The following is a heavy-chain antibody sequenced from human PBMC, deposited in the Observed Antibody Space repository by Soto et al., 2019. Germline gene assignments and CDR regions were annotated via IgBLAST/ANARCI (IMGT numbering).Heavy chain of an antibody. CDR2: IIPIFGTA. CDR1: GGTFSSYA. CDR3: ASSRRPTIRSIAVHAFDI. J-gene: IGHJ3*02. Sequence: QVQLVQSGAEVKKPGSSVKVSCKASGGTFSSYAISWVRQAPGQGLEWMGGIIPIFGTANYAQKFQGRVTITADESTSTAYMELSSLRSEDTAVYYCASSRRPTIRSIAVHAFDIWGQGTMVTVSS. D-gene: IGHD2-2*02. V-gene: IGHV1-69*01.